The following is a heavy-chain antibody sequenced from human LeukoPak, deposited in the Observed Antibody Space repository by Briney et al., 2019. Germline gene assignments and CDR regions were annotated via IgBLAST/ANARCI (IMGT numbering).Heavy chain of an antibody. J-gene: IGHJ4*02. CDR2: IDFTSSFI. D-gene: IGHD6-19*01. Sequence: PGGSLRLSCAASGFTFNSYGMSWVRQAPGKGLEWVASIDFTSSFIFYGDSVKGRFTISRDNAKNLLYLQLSSLRDDDSAIYYCARASRASAWYIDEYWGQGTLVTVSS. CDR1: GFTFNSYG. CDR3: ARASRASAWYIDEY. V-gene: IGHV3-21*06.